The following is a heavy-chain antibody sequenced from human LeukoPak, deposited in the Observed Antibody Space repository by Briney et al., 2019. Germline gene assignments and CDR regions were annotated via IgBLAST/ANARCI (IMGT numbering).Heavy chain of an antibody. CDR1: GYTFTSYD. Sequence: ASVKVSCKASGYTFTSYDINWVRQATGQGLEWMGWMNPNSGNTDYAQKFQGRVTMTRNTSISTAYMELSSLRSEDTAVYYCARGSRITIFGVASGWFDPWGQGTLVTVSS. D-gene: IGHD3-3*01. J-gene: IGHJ5*02. CDR2: MNPNSGNT. V-gene: IGHV1-8*01. CDR3: ARGSRITIFGVASGWFDP.